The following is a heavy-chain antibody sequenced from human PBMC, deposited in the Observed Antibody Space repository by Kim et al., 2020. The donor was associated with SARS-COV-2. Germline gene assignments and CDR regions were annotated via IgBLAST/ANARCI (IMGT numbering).Heavy chain of an antibody. V-gene: IGHV3-33*01. CDR1: GFTFSSYG. Sequence: GGSLRLSCAASGFTFSSYGMHWVRQAPGKGLEWVAVIWYDGSNKYYADSVKGRFTISRDNSKNTLYLQMNSLRAENTAVYYCAREGRRDSSGYYYGSFDYWGQGPLVPSP. J-gene: IGHJ4*02. CDR2: IWYDGSNK. CDR3: AREGRRDSSGYYYGSFDY. D-gene: IGHD3-22*01.